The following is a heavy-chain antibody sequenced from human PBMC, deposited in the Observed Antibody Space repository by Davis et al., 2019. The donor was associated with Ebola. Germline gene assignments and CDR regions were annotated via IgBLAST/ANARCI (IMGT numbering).Heavy chain of an antibody. CDR2: MNPNSGNT. D-gene: IGHD6-25*01. CDR3: ARSIAATTGWFDP. CDR1: GYTFTGYD. V-gene: IGHV1-8*01. Sequence: ASVKVSCKASGYTFTGYDINWVRQATGQGLEWMGWMNPNSGNTGYAQKFQGRVTMTRENSTSTAYMELRSLRSDDTAVYYCARSIAATTGWFDPWGQGTLVTVSS. J-gene: IGHJ5*02.